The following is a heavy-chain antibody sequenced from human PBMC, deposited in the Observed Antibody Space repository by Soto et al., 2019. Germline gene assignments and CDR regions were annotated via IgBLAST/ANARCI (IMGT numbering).Heavy chain of an antibody. CDR1: AGTFSSYA. CDR2: IIPIFGTA. CDR3: ARSGGSSGYYWDY. D-gene: IGHD3-22*01. V-gene: IGHV1-69*13. Sequence: SVKVSCKASAGTFSSYAISWVRQAPGQGLEWMGGIIPIFGTANYAQKFQGRVTITADESTSTAYMELSSLRSEDTAVYYCARSGGSSGYYWDYWGQGTLVTVSS. J-gene: IGHJ4*02.